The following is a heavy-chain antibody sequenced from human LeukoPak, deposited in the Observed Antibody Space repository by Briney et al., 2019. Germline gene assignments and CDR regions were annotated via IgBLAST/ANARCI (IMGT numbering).Heavy chain of an antibody. D-gene: IGHD6-13*01. CDR3: TTDLSSWLYYFDY. CDR2: IKSKTDDGTT. J-gene: IGHJ4*02. V-gene: IGHV3-15*01. Sequence: GGSLRLSCAASGFTFSNAWMSWVRQAPGKGLEWVGRIKSKTDDGTTDYAAPVKGRFTISRDDSKNTLYLQMNSLKTEDTAVYYCTTDLSSWLYYFDYWGQGTLVTVSS. CDR1: GFTFSNAW.